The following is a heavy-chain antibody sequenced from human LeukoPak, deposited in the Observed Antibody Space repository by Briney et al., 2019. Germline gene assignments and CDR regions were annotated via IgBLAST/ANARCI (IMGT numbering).Heavy chain of an antibody. V-gene: IGHV3-48*02. Sequence: GGSLRLSCAASGFTFSGYSMNWVRQAPGKGLEWVSHITASGTAMFYADSVKGRFTISRDNAKNSLYLQMNSLRDEDTAVYYCASSGSYRFDYWGQGTLVTVSS. CDR3: ASSGSYRFDY. D-gene: IGHD1-26*01. CDR1: GFTFSGYS. J-gene: IGHJ4*02. CDR2: ITASGTAM.